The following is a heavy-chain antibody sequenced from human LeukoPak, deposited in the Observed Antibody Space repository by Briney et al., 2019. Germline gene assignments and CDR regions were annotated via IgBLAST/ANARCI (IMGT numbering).Heavy chain of an antibody. D-gene: IGHD5-24*01. Sequence: GGSLRLSCAASRFTFSTYSINWVRQAPGKGLEWVSYISSSTSTIYYADSVKGRFTISRDNAKNSLYLQMNSLRAEDTAIYYCTRVGYIDEGIDYWGQGTLVTVSS. J-gene: IGHJ4*02. V-gene: IGHV3-48*04. CDR2: ISSSTSTI. CDR1: RFTFSTYS. CDR3: TRVGYIDEGIDY.